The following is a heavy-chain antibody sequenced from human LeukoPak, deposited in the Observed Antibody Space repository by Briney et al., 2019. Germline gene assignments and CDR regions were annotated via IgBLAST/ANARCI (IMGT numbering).Heavy chain of an antibody. V-gene: IGHV3-30*03. CDR1: GFTFSSYG. CDR3: ARDPSLRFDP. CDR2: ISYDGSNK. Sequence: GRSLRLSCAASGFTFSSYGMHWVRQAPGKGLEWVAVISYDGSNKYYADSVKGRFTISRDNSKNTLYLQMNSLRAEDTAVYYCARDPSLRFDPWGQGTLVTVSS. J-gene: IGHJ5*02.